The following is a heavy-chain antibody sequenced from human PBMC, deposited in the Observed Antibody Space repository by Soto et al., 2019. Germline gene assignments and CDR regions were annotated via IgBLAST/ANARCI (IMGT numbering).Heavy chain of an antibody. CDR1: GFTFNDYA. D-gene: IGHD6-19*01. V-gene: IGHV3-9*01. Sequence: EVQLVESGGGLVQPGRSLRLSCAASGFTFNDYAMHWVRQAPGKGLEWVSTISWNSGSISYADSVKGRFTISRDNAKNSLYLQMNSLRTEDTALYYCAKDKGYTSVGWFDPWGQGTLVTVSS. J-gene: IGHJ5*02. CDR2: ISWNSGSI. CDR3: AKDKGYTSVGWFDP.